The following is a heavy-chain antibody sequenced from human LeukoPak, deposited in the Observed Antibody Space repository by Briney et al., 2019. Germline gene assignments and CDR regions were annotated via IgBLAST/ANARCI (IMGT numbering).Heavy chain of an antibody. V-gene: IGHV1-2*02. Sequence: GASVKVSCKASGYTFTGYYMHWVRQAPGQGLEWMGWINPNSGGTNYAQKFQGRVTMTRDTSISTAYMELSRLRSDDTAVYYCATGSSDYGDYKGGAFDIWGQGTMVTVSS. CDR2: INPNSGGT. D-gene: IGHD4-17*01. CDR3: ATGSSDYGDYKGGAFDI. J-gene: IGHJ3*02. CDR1: GYTFTGYY.